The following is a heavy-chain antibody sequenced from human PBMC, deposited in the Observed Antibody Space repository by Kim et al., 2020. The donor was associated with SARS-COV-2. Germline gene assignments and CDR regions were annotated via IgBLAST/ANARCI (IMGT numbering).Heavy chain of an antibody. CDR3: TTDQSVAAGNDYYYYGMDV. Sequence: GGSLRLSCAASGFTFSNAWMSWVRQAPGKGLEWVGRIKSKTDGGTTDYAAPVKGRFTISRDDSKNTLYLQMNSLKTEDTAVYYCTTDQSVAAGNDYYYYGMDVWGQGTTVTVSS. J-gene: IGHJ6*02. V-gene: IGHV3-15*01. D-gene: IGHD6-13*01. CDR1: GFTFSNAW. CDR2: IKSKTDGGTT.